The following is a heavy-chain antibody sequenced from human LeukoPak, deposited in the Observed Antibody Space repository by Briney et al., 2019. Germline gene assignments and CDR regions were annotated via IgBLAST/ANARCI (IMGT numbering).Heavy chain of an antibody. D-gene: IGHD3-3*01. Sequence: GASVKVSCKASGYTFTGYYMHWVRQAPGQGLEWMGWINPNSGGTNYAQKFQGRVTMTRDTSISKAYMELSRLRSDDTAVYYCARGGPLRFLEWSLDYWGQGTLVTVSS. J-gene: IGHJ4*02. CDR2: INPNSGGT. V-gene: IGHV1-2*02. CDR1: GYTFTGYY. CDR3: ARGGPLRFLEWSLDY.